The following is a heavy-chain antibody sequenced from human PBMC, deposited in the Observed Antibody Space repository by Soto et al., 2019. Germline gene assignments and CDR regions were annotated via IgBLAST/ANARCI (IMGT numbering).Heavy chain of an antibody. CDR3: AREGLHYYDSSGYYYMNWFDP. D-gene: IGHD3-22*01. V-gene: IGHV3-30-3*01. J-gene: IGHJ5*02. CDR1: GFTFSSYA. CDR2: ISYDGSNK. Sequence: LKISCAASGFTFSSYAMHWVRQAPGKGLEWVAVISYDGSNKYYADSVKGRFTISRDNSKNTLYLQMNSLRAEDTAVYYCAREGLHYYDSSGYYYMNWFDPWGQGTLVAVS.